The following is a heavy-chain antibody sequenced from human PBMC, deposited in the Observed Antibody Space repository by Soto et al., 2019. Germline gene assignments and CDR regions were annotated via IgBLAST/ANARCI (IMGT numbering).Heavy chain of an antibody. Sequence: PGGSLRLSCTASGFTFSSYAMNWVRQAPGKGLEWVSVISGSGGSTYYADSVKGRFTISRDNSKNTLYLQMNSLRAEDTAVYYCASRTRGWYFDYWGQGTLVTVYS. CDR2: ISGSGGST. CDR1: GFTFSSYA. J-gene: IGHJ4*02. V-gene: IGHV3-23*01. D-gene: IGHD6-19*01. CDR3: ASRTRGWYFDY.